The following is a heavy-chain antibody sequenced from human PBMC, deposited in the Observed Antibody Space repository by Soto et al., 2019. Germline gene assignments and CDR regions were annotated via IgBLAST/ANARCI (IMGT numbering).Heavy chain of an antibody. CDR1: GFSFDDYA. Sequence: DVHLVEYGGGLVQPGRYLRLSCGASGFSFDDYAMHWVRQDPGKGLERVASIGWNSVNRDYAESVKGRFTISRDNAKNSLYLQMNCLRAEDTALYYCAKDVSGWSAGESPFPVDHWGQGTLVTVSS. D-gene: IGHD3-10*01. CDR2: IGWNSVNR. J-gene: IGHJ4*02. CDR3: AKDVSGWSAGESPFPVDH. V-gene: IGHV3-9*01.